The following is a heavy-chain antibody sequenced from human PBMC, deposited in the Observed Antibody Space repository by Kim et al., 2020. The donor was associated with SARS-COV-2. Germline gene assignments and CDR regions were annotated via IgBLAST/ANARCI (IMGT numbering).Heavy chain of an antibody. J-gene: IGHJ5*02. D-gene: IGHD5-18*01. CDR3: ARTPMMDTWIQLDWFDP. V-gene: IGHV1-69*01. Sequence: CQGRVTITADESTSTAYMELSSLRSEDTAVYYCARTPMMDTWIQLDWFDPWGQGTLVTVSS.